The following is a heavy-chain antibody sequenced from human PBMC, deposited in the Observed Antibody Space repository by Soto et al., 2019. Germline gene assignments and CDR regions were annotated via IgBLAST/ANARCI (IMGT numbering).Heavy chain of an antibody. CDR3: ARDGSDSGSYYFDY. V-gene: IGHV3-33*01. CDR1: GFTFSSYG. D-gene: IGHD1-26*01. J-gene: IGHJ4*02. CDR2: TWYDGSNK. Sequence: PGGSLRLSCAASGFTFSSYGMHWVRQAPGKGLEWVAVTWYDGSNKYYADSVKGRFTISRDNSKNTLYLQMNSLRAEDTAVYYCARDGSDSGSYYFDYWGQGTLVTVSS.